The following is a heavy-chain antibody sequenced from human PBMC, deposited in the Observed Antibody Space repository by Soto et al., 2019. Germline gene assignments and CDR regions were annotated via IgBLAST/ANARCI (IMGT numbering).Heavy chain of an antibody. V-gene: IGHV1-3*05. Sequence: QVQLVQSGAEEKKPGASVKVSCKASGYTFTSYAMHWVRQAPGQRLEWMGWINAGNGNTKYSQKFQGRVTITRDTSASTAYMELSSLRSEDTAVYYCARSKQGIAVAGTFDYWGQGTLVTVSS. CDR3: ARSKQGIAVAGTFDY. D-gene: IGHD6-19*01. CDR2: INAGNGNT. CDR1: GYTFTSYA. J-gene: IGHJ4*02.